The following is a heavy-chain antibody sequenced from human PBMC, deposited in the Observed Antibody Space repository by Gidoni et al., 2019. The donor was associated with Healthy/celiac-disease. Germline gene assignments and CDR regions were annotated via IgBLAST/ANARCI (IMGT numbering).Heavy chain of an antibody. J-gene: IGHJ4*02. CDR3: ARDGYNFPAS. CDR1: GFTFSSYG. V-gene: IGHV3-33*01. Sequence: QVQLVESGGGVVQPGRSLRLSCAASGFTFSSYGMHWVRQAPGKGLAWVAVIWYDGSNKYYADSVKGRFTISRDNSKNTLYLQMNSLRAEDTAVYYCARDGYNFPASWGQGTLVTVSS. CDR2: IWYDGSNK. D-gene: IGHD5-12*01.